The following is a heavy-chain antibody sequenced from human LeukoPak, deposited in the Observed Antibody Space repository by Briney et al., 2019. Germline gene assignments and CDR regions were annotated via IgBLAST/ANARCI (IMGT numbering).Heavy chain of an antibody. D-gene: IGHD3-3*01. CDR3: ARDGITIFYGDYMDF. Sequence: GGSLRLSCAASGFTFSSYSMNWVRQAPGKGLEWVSSISSSSRYIYYADSVKGRFTISRDNAQNSLYRQMNRLRAEYKAVYSFARDGITIFYGDYMDFWGKGTLVTVSS. CDR1: GFTFSSYS. CDR2: ISSSSRYI. V-gene: IGHV3-21*01. J-gene: IGHJ4*02.